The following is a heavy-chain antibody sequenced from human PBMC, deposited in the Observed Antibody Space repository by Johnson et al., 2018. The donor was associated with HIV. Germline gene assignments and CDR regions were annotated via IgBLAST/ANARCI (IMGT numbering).Heavy chain of an antibody. J-gene: IGHJ3*02. CDR2: IGTAGDT. CDR3: ARDVGIAENLDAFDI. CDR1: GFTFSSYD. Sequence: VQLVESGGGVVQPGRSLRLSCAASGFTFSSYDMHWVRQATGKGLEWVSAIGTAGDTYYPGSVTGRFTISRDNSKNSLYLQMNSLRAEDTAVYYCARDVGIAENLDAFDIWGQGTMVTVSS. V-gene: IGHV3-13*01. D-gene: IGHD6-13*01.